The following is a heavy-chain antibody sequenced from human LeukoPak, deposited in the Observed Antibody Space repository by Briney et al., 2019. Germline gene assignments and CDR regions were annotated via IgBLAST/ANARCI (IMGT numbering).Heavy chain of an antibody. J-gene: IGHJ3*02. D-gene: IGHD2-15*01. V-gene: IGHV1-69*05. Sequence: ASVKVSCKASGGTFSSYAISWVRQAPGQGLEWMGGIIPIFGTANYAQKFQGRVTITTDESTSTAYMELSSLRSEDTAVYYCATDCSGGSCFGGNAFDIWGQGTMVTVSS. CDR2: IIPIFGTA. CDR3: ATDCSGGSCFGGNAFDI. CDR1: GGTFSSYA.